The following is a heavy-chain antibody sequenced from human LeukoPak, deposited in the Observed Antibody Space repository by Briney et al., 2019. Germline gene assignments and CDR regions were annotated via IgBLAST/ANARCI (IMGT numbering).Heavy chain of an antibody. V-gene: IGHV3-9*01. CDR1: GFTFDDYA. Sequence: PEGSRRLSCAASGFTFDDYAMHWVRQAPGKGLEWVSGISWNSGSIGYADSVKGRFTVSRDNAKSSLFLQMNSLRVEDTAVYYCARGPTPSYYYGSGSYYSLDFWGQGTLVTVSS. CDR2: ISWNSGSI. CDR3: ARGPTPSYYYGSGSYYSLDF. D-gene: IGHD3-10*01. J-gene: IGHJ4*02.